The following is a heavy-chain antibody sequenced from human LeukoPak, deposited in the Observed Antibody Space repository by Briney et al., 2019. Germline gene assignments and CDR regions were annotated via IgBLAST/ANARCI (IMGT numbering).Heavy chain of an antibody. V-gene: IGHV3-7*01. D-gene: IGHD5-18*01. J-gene: IGHJ4*02. CDR2: IKQDGSEN. CDR1: GFTFSTYW. CDR3: ARELMVDTVYHFDY. Sequence: GGSLRLSCAASGFTFSTYWMSWVRQPPGKGLEWVANIKQDGSENYYVDSVKGRFTISRDNAKNSLYLQMNSLRAEDTAVYYCARELMVDTVYHFDYWGQGTLVTVSS.